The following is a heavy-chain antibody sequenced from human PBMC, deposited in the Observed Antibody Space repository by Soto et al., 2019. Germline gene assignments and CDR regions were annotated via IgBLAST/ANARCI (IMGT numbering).Heavy chain of an antibody. J-gene: IGHJ4*02. D-gene: IGHD6-6*01. Sequence: GGSLRLSCAASGFTFSSYAMSWVRQAPGKGLEWVSAISGSGGSTYYADSVKGRFTISRDNSKNTLYLQMNSLRAEDTAVYYCAKDFWPLGQLVDSLLFDYWGQGTMVTVSS. CDR2: ISGSGGST. CDR3: AKDFWPLGQLVDSLLFDY. CDR1: GFTFSSYA. V-gene: IGHV3-23*01.